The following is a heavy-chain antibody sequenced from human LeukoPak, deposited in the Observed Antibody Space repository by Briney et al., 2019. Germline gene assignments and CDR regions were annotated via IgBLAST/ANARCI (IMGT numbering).Heavy chain of an antibody. Sequence: SETLSPTCTVSGASMSTYYWSWIRQPPGKGLEWIGYIYYSGSTNYNPSLKSRVTISVDTSKSQFSLKLSSVTAADTAVYYCASLFYYDSSGYSYYFDYWGQGTLVTVSS. D-gene: IGHD3-22*01. CDR1: GASMSTYY. CDR2: IYYSGST. CDR3: ASLFYYDSSGYSYYFDY. V-gene: IGHV4-59*01. J-gene: IGHJ4*02.